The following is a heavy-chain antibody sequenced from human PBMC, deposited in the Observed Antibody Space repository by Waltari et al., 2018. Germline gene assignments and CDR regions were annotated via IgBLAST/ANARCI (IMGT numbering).Heavy chain of an antibody. CDR1: GGTFSSYA. Sequence: QVQLVQSGAEVKKPVSSVKVPCKASGGTFSSYAISWVRQAAGQGLGGRGGFISIFGTANYAQKFQGRVTITTDESTSTAYMELSSLRSEDTAVYYCGQANYYYYMDVWGKGTTVTVSS. V-gene: IGHV1-69*05. J-gene: IGHJ6*03. CDR3: GQANYYYYMDV. CDR2: FISIFGTA.